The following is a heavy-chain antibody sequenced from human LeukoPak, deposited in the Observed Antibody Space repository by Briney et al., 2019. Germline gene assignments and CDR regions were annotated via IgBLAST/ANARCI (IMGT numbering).Heavy chain of an antibody. CDR3: TKDQGAYSYDSSRGFDY. CDR1: GFTFSSYE. J-gene: IGHJ4*02. CDR2: ISWNSGSI. V-gene: IGHV3-9*01. Sequence: GGSLRLSCAASGFTFSSYEMNWVRQAPGKGLEWVSGISWNSGSIGYADSVKGRFTISRDNAKNSLYLQMNSLRAEDTALYYCTKDQGAYSYDSSRGFDYWGQGTLVTVSS. D-gene: IGHD3-22*01.